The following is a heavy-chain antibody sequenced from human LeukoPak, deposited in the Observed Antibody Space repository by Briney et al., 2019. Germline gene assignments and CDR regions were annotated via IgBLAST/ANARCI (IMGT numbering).Heavy chain of an antibody. CDR3: ARVGRYSYGFDY. D-gene: IGHD5-18*01. Sequence: KASETLSLTCTVSGGSISSSSYYWGWIRQPPGKGLEWIGSIYYSGSTYYNPSLKSRVTISVDTSKNQFSLKLSSVTAADTAVYYCARVGRYSYGFDYWGQGTLVTVSS. CDR2: IYYSGST. J-gene: IGHJ4*02. CDR1: GGSISSSSYY. V-gene: IGHV4-39*07.